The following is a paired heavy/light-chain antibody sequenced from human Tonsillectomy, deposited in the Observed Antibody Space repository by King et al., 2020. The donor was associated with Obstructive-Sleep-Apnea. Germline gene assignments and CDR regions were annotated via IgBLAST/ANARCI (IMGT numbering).Light chain of an antibody. Sequence: DIQLTQSPSSLSASVGDRVTITCQASQDINTFLNWYQQKPGKAPKLLIYDASNLKTGVPSRFSGSGSGTDFTFTISSLQPEDIATYYCQQYDHFLQNFGPGTKVDIK. J-gene: IGKJ3*01. CDR1: QDINTF. CDR3: QQYDHFLQN. V-gene: IGKV1-33*01. CDR2: DAS.
Heavy chain of an antibody. CDR1: GFTFFNAW. D-gene: IGHD3-9*01. CDR3: TTDFVKYFDWPFDY. CDR2: IKSKSDGEKK. J-gene: IGHJ4*02. Sequence: EVQLVESGGGLVKPGGSLRLSCAASGFTFFNAWMSWVRQAPGKGLEWVGRIKSKSDGEKKDYAAPVKGRFTISRDDSKNTLYLQMNSLRTEDTAVYYCTTDFVKYFDWPFDYWGQGARVTVSS. V-gene: IGHV3-15*01.